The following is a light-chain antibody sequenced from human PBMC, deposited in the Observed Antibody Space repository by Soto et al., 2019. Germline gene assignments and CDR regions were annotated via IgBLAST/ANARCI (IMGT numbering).Light chain of an antibody. CDR1: QTINSN. J-gene: IGKJ4*01. Sequence: EIVMTQSPATLSLSPGERATLSCIASQTINSNLAWYQQKPGQAPRLLIYGASSRATGIPDRFSGSGSGTDFSLTISRLEPEDFAVYYCQQYGSSPLTFGGGTKVDI. CDR2: GAS. V-gene: IGKV3-20*01. CDR3: QQYGSSPLT.